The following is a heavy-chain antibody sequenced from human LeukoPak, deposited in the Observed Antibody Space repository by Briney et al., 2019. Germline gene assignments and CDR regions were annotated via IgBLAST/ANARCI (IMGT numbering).Heavy chain of an antibody. V-gene: IGHV4-39*01. CDR3: ARLGKYDILTGYYLFDP. Sequence: SETLSLTCTVSGGSLSSSSYYWGWIRQPPGKGLEWIGSIYYSGSTYYNPSLKSRVTISVDTSKNQFSLKLSSVTAADTAVYYCARLGKYDILTGYYLFDPWGQGTLVTVSS. D-gene: IGHD3-9*01. CDR2: IYYSGST. J-gene: IGHJ5*02. CDR1: GGSLSSSSYY.